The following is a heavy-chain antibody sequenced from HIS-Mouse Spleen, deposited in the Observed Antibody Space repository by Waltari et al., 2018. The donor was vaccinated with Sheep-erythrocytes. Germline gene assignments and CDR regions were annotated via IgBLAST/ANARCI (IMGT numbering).Heavy chain of an antibody. CDR2: KSYDGSNT. CDR3: ARGAFDI. J-gene: IGHJ3*02. V-gene: IGHV3-30-3*01. CDR1: GFTFSSYD. Sequence: QVQLVESGGGVVQPGRSLRLSCAASGFTFSSYDMHWVRQAPGKGLGGVAVKSYDGSNTYYADSVKGRFTISRDNSKNTLYLQMNSLRAEDTAVYYCARGAFDIWGQGKMVTVSS.